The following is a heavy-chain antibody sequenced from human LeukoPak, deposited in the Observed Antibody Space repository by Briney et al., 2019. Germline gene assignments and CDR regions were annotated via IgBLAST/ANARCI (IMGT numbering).Heavy chain of an antibody. Sequence: GESLKISCQVSGYSFASYWIGWVRQMPGKGLEWMGIIYPGDSDTRYSPSFQGQVTISADKSISTAYLQWSSLKASDTAMYYCARHDLMYSGSYSDYWGQGTLVTVSS. V-gene: IGHV5-51*01. CDR1: GYSFASYW. CDR2: IYPGDSDT. D-gene: IGHD1-26*01. CDR3: ARHDLMYSGSYSDY. J-gene: IGHJ4*02.